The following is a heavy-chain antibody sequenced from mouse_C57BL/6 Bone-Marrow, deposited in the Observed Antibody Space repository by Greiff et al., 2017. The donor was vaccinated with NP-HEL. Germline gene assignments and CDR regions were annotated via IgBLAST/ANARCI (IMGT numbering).Heavy chain of an antibody. CDR1: GYTFTSYW. V-gene: IGHV1-55*01. J-gene: IGHJ2*01. Sequence: QVQLQQPGAELVKPGASVKMSCKASGYTFTSYWITWVKQRPGQGLEWIGDIYPGSGSTNYNEKFKSKATLTVETSSSTAYMQLSSLTSEDSAVYYCARVITYYFDYWGQGTTLTVSS. D-gene: IGHD2-4*01. CDR2: IYPGSGST. CDR3: ARVITYYFDY.